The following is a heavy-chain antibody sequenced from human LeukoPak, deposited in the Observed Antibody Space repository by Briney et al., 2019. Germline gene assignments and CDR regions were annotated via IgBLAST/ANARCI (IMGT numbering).Heavy chain of an antibody. CDR2: IYHSGST. CDR1: GYSISSGYY. CDR3: AVGYCSSTSCYREYFQH. V-gene: IGHV4-38-2*01. J-gene: IGHJ1*01. Sequence: SETLSLTCAVSGYSISSGYYWGWIRQPPGKGLEWIGTIYHSGSTYYNPSLKSRVTISVDTSKNQFSLKLRSVTAADTAAYYCAVGYCSSTSCYREYFQHWGQGTLVTVSS. D-gene: IGHD2-2*02.